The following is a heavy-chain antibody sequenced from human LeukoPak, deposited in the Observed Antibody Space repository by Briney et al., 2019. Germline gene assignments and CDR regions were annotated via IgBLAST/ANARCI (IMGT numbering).Heavy chain of an antibody. CDR2: IYYSGST. V-gene: IGHV4-30-4*01. CDR3: ARYNDYGDYAHAFDI. Sequence: PSETLSLTCTVSGGSISSGDYYWSWIRQPPGKGLEWIGYIYYSGSTYYNPSLKSRVTISVDTSKNQFSLKLSSVTAADTAVYYCARYNDYGDYAHAFDIWGQGTMVTVSS. J-gene: IGHJ3*02. D-gene: IGHD4-17*01. CDR1: GGSISSGDYY.